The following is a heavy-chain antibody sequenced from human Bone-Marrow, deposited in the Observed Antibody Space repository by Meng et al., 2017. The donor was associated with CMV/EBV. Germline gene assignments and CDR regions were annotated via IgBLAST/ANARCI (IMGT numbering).Heavy chain of an antibody. Sequence: GESLKISCAASGFTFSSYAMHWVRQAPGKGLEWVAVISYDGSNKYYADSVKGRFTISRDNSKNTLYLQMNSLRAEDTAVYYCASQEIELIEYSSSYNDYWGQGTLVTVSS. CDR1: GFTFSSYA. CDR2: ISYDGSNK. CDR3: ASQEIELIEYSSSYNDY. V-gene: IGHV3-30*04. D-gene: IGHD6-6*01. J-gene: IGHJ4*02.